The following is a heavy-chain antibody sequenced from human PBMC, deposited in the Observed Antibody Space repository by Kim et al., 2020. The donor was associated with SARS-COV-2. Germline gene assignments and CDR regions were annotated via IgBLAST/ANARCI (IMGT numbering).Heavy chain of an antibody. D-gene: IGHD3-22*01. CDR2: IYSSGST. J-gene: IGHJ4*02. Sequence: SETLSLTCTVSGGSISFYYWSWIRQPPGKVLEWIGYIYSSGSTDYNPSLKSRVSISVDTSKKQFSLNLTSVPAADTAVYYCARHTYYYDTFFYYWGQG. CDR1: GGSISFYY. CDR3: ARHTYYYDTFFYY. V-gene: IGHV4-59*08.